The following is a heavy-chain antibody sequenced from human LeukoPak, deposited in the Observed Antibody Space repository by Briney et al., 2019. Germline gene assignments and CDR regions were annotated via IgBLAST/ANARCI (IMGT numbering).Heavy chain of an antibody. V-gene: IGHV1-69*13. J-gene: IGHJ6*03. CDR1: GGTFSSYA. CDR2: IIPIFGTA. CDR3: ARAGKVMIFPYYYYYMDV. Sequence: SVKVSCKASGGTFSSYAISWVRQAPGQGLEWMGGIIPIFGTANYAQKFQGRVTITADESTSTAYMELSSLRSEDTAVYYCARAGKVMIFPYYYYYMDVWGKGTTVTVSS. D-gene: IGHD3/OR15-3a*01.